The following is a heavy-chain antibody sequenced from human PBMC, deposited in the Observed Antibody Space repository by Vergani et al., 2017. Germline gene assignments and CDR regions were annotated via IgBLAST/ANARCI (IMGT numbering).Heavy chain of an antibody. CDR2: ISSSSSYI. D-gene: IGHD5-12*01. Sequence: EVQLVESGGGLVKPGGSLRLSCAASGFTFSSYSMNWVRQAPGKGLEWVSSISSSSSYIYYADSVKGRFPISRDNAKNSLYLQMNSLRAEDTAVYYCAIGFSGYEYYWGQGTLVTVSS. CDR1: GFTFSSYS. V-gene: IGHV3-21*01. J-gene: IGHJ4*02. CDR3: AIGFSGYEYY.